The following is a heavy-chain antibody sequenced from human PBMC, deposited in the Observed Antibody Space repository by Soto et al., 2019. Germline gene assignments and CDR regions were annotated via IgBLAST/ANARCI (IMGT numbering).Heavy chain of an antibody. CDR1: GGSISSYY. CDR2: IYSSGST. CDR3: AGDQGYYYSGVDV. Sequence: SETLSLTCTVSGGSISSYYWSWIRQPAGKGLEWIGRIYSSGSTNYNPSLKSRVTVSVDKSKNQFSLKLSSVTAADTAVYFCAGDQGYYYSGVDVWGQGTTVTVSS. J-gene: IGHJ6*02. V-gene: IGHV4-4*07.